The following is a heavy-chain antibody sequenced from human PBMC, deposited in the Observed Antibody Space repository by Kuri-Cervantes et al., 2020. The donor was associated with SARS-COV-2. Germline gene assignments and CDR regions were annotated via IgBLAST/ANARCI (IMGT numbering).Heavy chain of an antibody. J-gene: IGHJ4*02. CDR3: ARSRDGYNND. D-gene: IGHD5-24*01. CDR2: IYYSGST. CDR1: GGSISSSSYY. V-gene: IGHV4-39*01. Sequence: SETLSLTCTVSGGSISSSSYYWGWIRQPPGKGLEWIGSIYYSGSTYYNPSLKSRVTISVDTSKNQFSLKLSSVTAADTAVYYCARSRDGYNNDRGQGTLVTVSS.